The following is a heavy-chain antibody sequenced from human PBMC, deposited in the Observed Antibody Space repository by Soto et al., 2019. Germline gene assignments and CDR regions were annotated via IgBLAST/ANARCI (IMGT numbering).Heavy chain of an antibody. J-gene: IGHJ4*02. Sequence: PSETLSLTCTVSGGSISSSNYCWGWIRQPPGKGLEWIGTIYYSGSTHYNPSLKSRVTISVDTSKNQFSLRLSSVTAADTAVYYCARRRVSSSPPFDYWGQGTLVTVSS. CDR2: IYYSGST. D-gene: IGHD6-6*01. V-gene: IGHV4-39*01. CDR1: GGSISSSNYC. CDR3: ARRRVSSSPPFDY.